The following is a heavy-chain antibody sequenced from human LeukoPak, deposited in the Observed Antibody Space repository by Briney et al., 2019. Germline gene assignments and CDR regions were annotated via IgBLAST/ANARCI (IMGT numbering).Heavy chain of an antibody. J-gene: IGHJ4*02. CDR2: INSDGSNT. V-gene: IGHV3-74*01. D-gene: IGHD6-13*01. CDR1: GLTSSSYW. Sequence: PGGSLRLSCAAAGLTSSSYWMHWVRQAPGKGLVWVSRINSDGSNTSYADSVRGRFIVSRDNGKNTLYLQMNSLRAEDTAVYYWAREHAAAGTVFDYWGQGTLVTVSS. CDR3: AREHAAAGTVFDY.